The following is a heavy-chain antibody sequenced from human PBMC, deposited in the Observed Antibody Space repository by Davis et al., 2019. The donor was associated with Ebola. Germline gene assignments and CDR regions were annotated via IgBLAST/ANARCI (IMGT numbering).Heavy chain of an antibody. Sequence: PGGSLRLSCAASEFTFSNYDMSWIRQPPGKGLEWIGYIHNSGSTYYSPSLKSRLTISVDTSNNQLSMKLFSVTAADTAVYHCARALWKVSFDTFGQGTLVTVS. D-gene: IGHD5/OR15-5a*01. CDR1: EFTFSNYD. CDR2: IHNSGST. V-gene: IGHV4-59*06. CDR3: ARALWKVSFDT. J-gene: IGHJ5*02.